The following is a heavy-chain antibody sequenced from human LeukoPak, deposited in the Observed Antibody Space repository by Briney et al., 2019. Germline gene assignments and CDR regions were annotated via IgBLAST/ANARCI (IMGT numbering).Heavy chain of an antibody. Sequence: ASVKVSCKASGGTFSSYAISWVRQAPGQGLEWMGGLIPIFGTANYAQKFQGRVTITADESTSTAYMELSSLRSEDTAVYYCARVAPTGYYYDSSGYYHFDYWGQGTLVTVSS. CDR2: LIPIFGTA. CDR1: GGTFSSYA. CDR3: ARVAPTGYYYDSSGYYHFDY. V-gene: IGHV1-69*13. J-gene: IGHJ4*02. D-gene: IGHD3-22*01.